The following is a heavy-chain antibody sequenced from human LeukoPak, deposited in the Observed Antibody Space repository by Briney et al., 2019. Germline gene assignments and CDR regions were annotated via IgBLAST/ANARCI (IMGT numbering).Heavy chain of an antibody. V-gene: IGHV4-34*01. CDR2: INHSGST. CDR1: GGSFSGYY. CDR3: ARGSGVTIFGVVMNRYYFDY. Sequence: PSETLSLTCAVYGGSFSGYYWSWIRQPPGKGLEWIGEINHSGSTNYNPSLKSRVTISVDTSKNQFSLKLSSVTAADTAVYYCARGSGVTIFGVVMNRYYFDYWGQGTLVTVSS. D-gene: IGHD3-3*01. J-gene: IGHJ4*02.